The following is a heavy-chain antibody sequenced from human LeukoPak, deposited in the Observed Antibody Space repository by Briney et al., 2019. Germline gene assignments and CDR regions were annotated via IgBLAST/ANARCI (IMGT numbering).Heavy chain of an antibody. J-gene: IGHJ4*02. CDR3: ARDIGGLDGDGLDK. D-gene: IGHD4-17*01. V-gene: IGHV3-30*19. CDR1: GFPFTSYG. Sequence: GGSLRLSCAASGFPFTSYGMHWVRQAPGKGLEWVAATSNDGNTNHYPDSVKGRFTLSRDNSKNTLYLQMNSLRDEDTALYYCARDIGGLDGDGLDKWGQGTLVTVSS. CDR2: TSNDGNTN.